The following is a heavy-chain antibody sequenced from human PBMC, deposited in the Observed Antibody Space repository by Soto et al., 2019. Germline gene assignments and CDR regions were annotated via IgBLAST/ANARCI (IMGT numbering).Heavy chain of an antibody. CDR1: GFTFSNYG. Sequence: QVQLVESGGGVVQPGRSLRLSCAVSGFTFSNYGMYWVRQAPGKGLEWVAAIWFDGSNKYYADSVKGRFTISRDNSKNPLFLQMKRLRAEDRAVYYCARERGPRAPDYWGQGTLVTVSS. CDR3: ARERGPRAPDY. V-gene: IGHV3-33*01. CDR2: IWFDGSNK. D-gene: IGHD3-16*01. J-gene: IGHJ4*02.